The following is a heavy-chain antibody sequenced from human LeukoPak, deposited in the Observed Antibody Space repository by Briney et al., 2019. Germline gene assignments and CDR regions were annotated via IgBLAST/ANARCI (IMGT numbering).Heavy chain of an antibody. J-gene: IGHJ5*02. CDR3: ARSITMVRGVLP. CDR1: GGSFSGYY. CDR2: INHSGST. V-gene: IGHV4-34*01. Sequence: PSETLSLTCAVYGGSFSGYYWSWIRQPPGKGLEWIGAINHSGSTNYNPSLKSRVTISVDTSKNQFSLKLSSVTAADTAVYYCARSITMVRGVLPWGQGTLVTVSS. D-gene: IGHD3-10*01.